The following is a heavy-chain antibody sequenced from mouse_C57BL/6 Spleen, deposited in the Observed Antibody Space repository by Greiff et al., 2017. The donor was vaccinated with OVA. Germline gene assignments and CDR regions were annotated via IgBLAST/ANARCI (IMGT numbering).Heavy chain of an antibody. J-gene: IGHJ4*01. CDR3: TRGVTNGAMDY. CDR2: ISSGGDYI. Sequence: EVKLVESGEGLVKPGGSLKLSCAASGFTFSSYAMSWVRQTPEKRLEWVAYISSGGDYIYYADTVKGRFTISRDNARNTLYLQMSSLKSEDTAMYYCTRGVTNGAMDYWGQGTSVTVSS. V-gene: IGHV5-9-1*02. CDR1: GFTFSSYA. D-gene: IGHD2-2*01.